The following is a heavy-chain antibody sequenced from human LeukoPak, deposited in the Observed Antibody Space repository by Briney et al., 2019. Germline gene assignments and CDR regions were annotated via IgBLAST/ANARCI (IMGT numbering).Heavy chain of an antibody. CDR1: GFTFGDYG. J-gene: IGHJ4*02. CDR3: TGSFGELSFFAY. Sequence: GWSLRLSCTASGFTFGDYGMSWVRQAPGKGLEWVGFIRSKAYGGTTEYAASVKGRFTISRDDSKSIAYLQVNSLKTEDTAVYYCTGSFGELSFFAYWGQGTLVTVSS. V-gene: IGHV3-49*04. CDR2: IRSKAYGGTT. D-gene: IGHD3-10*01.